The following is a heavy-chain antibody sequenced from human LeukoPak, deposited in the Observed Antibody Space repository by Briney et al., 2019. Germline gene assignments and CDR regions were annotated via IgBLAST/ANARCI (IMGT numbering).Heavy chain of an antibody. D-gene: IGHD5-24*01. Sequence: APVKVSCKASGYTFTGYYMHWVRQAPGQGLEWMGRINPNSGGTNYAQKFQGRVTMTRDTSISTAYMELSRLRSDDTAVYYCAGAGLEMATRSFAYAFDIWGQGTMVTVSS. V-gene: IGHV1-2*06. CDR2: INPNSGGT. CDR1: GYTFTGYY. CDR3: AGAGLEMATRSFAYAFDI. J-gene: IGHJ3*02.